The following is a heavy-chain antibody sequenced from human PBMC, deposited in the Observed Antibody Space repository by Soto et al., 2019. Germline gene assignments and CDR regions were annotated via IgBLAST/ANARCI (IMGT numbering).Heavy chain of an antibody. J-gene: IGHJ5*02. CDR3: ARGSFSSSSSWFGP. CDR2: ISYTGRT. V-gene: IGHV4-31*03. Sequence: TVSGGSISSDANFWSWIRQLPGRGLEWIGYISYTGRTYYTPSLNSRLTISLDTSKNLFSLRLSAVTAADTAVYFCARGSFSSSSSWFGPWGQGTLVTVSS. CDR1: GGSISSDANF. D-gene: IGHD6-6*01.